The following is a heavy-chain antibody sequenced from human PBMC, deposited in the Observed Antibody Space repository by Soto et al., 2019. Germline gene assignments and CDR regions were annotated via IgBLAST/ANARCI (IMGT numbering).Heavy chain of an antibody. CDR2: VKDGGHT. CDR1: GGSLSGYY. D-gene: IGHD5-12*01. J-gene: IGHJ4*02. V-gene: IGHV4-34*01. Sequence: QVQLQQWGAGLLKPSETLSLNCAVTGGSLSGYYWSWIRQPPGKGLEWIGEVKDGGHTNYSPSLRGRVTISSDTSNTPSALRLNSVTAADTGVYYCARGQEGVVATHWDQGSLVTVSS. CDR3: ARGQEGVVATH.